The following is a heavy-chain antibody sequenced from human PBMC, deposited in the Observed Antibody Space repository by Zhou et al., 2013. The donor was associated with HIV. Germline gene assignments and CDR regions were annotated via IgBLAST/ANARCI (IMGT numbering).Heavy chain of an antibody. V-gene: IGHV1-18*01. CDR2: ISVYNGNT. CDR3: ARGPYDTSAYPTGY. Sequence: QVQLVQSGPEVKKPGASVKLSCKASGYTFSNYGINWVRQAPGQGLEWMGWISVYNGNTNYAQRIQDRVTMTTDTSTNTAYMELRSLKNDDTAVYYCARGPYDTSAYPTGYWGQGTQVTVSS. J-gene: IGHJ4*02. D-gene: IGHD3-22*01. CDR1: GYTFSNYG.